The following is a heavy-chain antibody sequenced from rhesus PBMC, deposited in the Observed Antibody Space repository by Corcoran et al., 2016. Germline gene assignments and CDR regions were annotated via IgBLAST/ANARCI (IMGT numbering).Heavy chain of an antibody. CDR2: INGNSGRP. J-gene: IGHJ3*01. Sequence: QVQLQESGPGLVKPSETLSLTCAVSGGAFSSYWWSWIRQPPGKGLGWIGEINGNSGRPNYNPSLKSRVTISKDPSKNQFSLKLSSVTAADTAVYYCAGRSGREARAFDFWGQGLRVTVSS. CDR3: AGRSGREARAFDF. V-gene: IGHV4-80*01. CDR1: GGAFSSYW. D-gene: IGHD3-16*01.